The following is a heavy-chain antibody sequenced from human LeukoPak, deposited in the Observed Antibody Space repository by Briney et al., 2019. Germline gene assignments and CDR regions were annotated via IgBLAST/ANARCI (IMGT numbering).Heavy chain of an antibody. D-gene: IGHD2-2*01. Sequence: GGSLRLSCAASGFTFNYYALSWVRQAPGKGLQWVSAISGSGSSTYHADSVQGRFTTSRDNSKNTLYLHMVSLRAEDTAIYYCAKQRRPLVVPSTLDYWGQGTLVTVSS. CDR1: GFTFNYYA. V-gene: IGHV3-23*01. CDR3: AKQRRPLVVPSTLDY. CDR2: ISGSGSST. J-gene: IGHJ4*02.